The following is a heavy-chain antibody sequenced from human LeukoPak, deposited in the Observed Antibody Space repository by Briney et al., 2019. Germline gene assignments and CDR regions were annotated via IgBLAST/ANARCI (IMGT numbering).Heavy chain of an antibody. Sequence: SVTVSCKASGGTFSSYAISWVRQAPGQGLEWMGGIIPIFGTANYAQKFQGRVTITTDESTSTAYMELSSLRSEDTAVYYCAREYYYGSGSYYNKYYFDYWGQGTLVTVSS. J-gene: IGHJ4*02. CDR2: IIPIFGTA. CDR1: GGTFSSYA. CDR3: AREYYYGSGSYYNKYYFDY. V-gene: IGHV1-69*05. D-gene: IGHD3-10*01.